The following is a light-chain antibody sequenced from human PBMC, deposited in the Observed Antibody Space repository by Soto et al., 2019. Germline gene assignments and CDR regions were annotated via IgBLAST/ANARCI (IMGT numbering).Light chain of an antibody. CDR1: QSVSSNY. J-gene: IGKJ5*01. CDR3: QQYDDWPIT. CDR2: GAS. Sequence: EIVLTQSPGTLSLSPGERATVSCRASQSVSSNYLAWYQQKPGQAPRLLIYGASSRATGIPDRFSGSESGTEFTLTISSLQSEDFAVYFCQQYDDWPITFGQGTRLE. V-gene: IGKV3-20*01.